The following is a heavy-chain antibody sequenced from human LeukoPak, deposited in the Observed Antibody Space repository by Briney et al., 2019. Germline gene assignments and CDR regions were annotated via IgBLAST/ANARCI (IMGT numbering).Heavy chain of an antibody. J-gene: IGHJ4*02. Sequence: GRSLRLSCTASGFTFGDYAMSWFRQAPGKGLEWVSYISSSGSTIYYADSVKGRFTISRDNAKNSLYLQMSSLRAEDTAVYYCARGSGYDSPYYFDYWGQGTLVTVSS. CDR1: GFTFGDYA. CDR3: ARGSGYDSPYYFDY. V-gene: IGHV3-48*03. CDR2: ISSSGSTI. D-gene: IGHD5-12*01.